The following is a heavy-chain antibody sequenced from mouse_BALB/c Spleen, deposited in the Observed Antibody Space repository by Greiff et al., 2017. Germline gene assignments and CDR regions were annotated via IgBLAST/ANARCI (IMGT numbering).Heavy chain of an antibody. CDR3: AMNGNGFAY. CDR1: GYSITSGYY. CDR2: ISYDGSN. D-gene: IGHD2-1*01. V-gene: IGHV3-6*02. J-gene: IGHJ3*01. Sequence: EVKLVESGPGLVKPSQSLSLTCSVTGYSITSGYYWNWIRQFPGNKLEWMGYISYDGSNNYNPSLKNRISITRDTSKNQFFLKLNSVTTEDTATYYCAMNGNGFAYWGQGTLVTVSA.